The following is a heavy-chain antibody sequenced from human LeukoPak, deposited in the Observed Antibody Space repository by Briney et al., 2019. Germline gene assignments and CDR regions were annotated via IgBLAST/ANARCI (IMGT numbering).Heavy chain of an antibody. J-gene: IGHJ5*02. CDR1: GGPISSYY. V-gene: IGHV4-59*08. CDR2: IYYSGST. D-gene: IGHD6-19*01. Sequence: PSETLSLTCTVSGGPISSYYWSWIRQPPGKGLEWIGYIYYSGSTNYNPSLKSRVTISVDTSKNQFSLKLSSVTAADTAVYYCARQYSGGWYWFDPWGQGTLVTVSS. CDR3: ARQYSGGWYWFDP.